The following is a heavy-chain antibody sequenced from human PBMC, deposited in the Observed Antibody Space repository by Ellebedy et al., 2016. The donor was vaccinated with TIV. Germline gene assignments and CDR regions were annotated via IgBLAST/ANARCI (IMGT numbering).Heavy chain of an antibody. J-gene: IGHJ6*02. V-gene: IGHV1-2*02. D-gene: IGHD5-24*01. Sequence: ASVKVSXKASGHTFTTYGIHWVRQAPGQGLEWMGWINPKIGSTNIALKFQDGVTMTRDTSITTVYLELSRLRSDDTAVYYCARDLIPNYHYFGMDVWGQGTTVTVSS. CDR1: GHTFTTYG. CDR3: ARDLIPNYHYFGMDV. CDR2: INPKIGST.